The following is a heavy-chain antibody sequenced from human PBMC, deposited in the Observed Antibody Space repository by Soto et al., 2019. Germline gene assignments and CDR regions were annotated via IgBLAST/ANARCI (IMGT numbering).Heavy chain of an antibody. CDR2: IHYSGST. Sequence: PSETLSLTCTVSGGSTSSSSDFWGWIRQPPGEGLEWIGGIHYSGSTYYNPSLKSRVTISVDTSDNQFSLNVRSVTAADTAVYFCARMFCTSQCYPYLDYWGQG. V-gene: IGHV4-39*01. D-gene: IGHD2-2*01. J-gene: IGHJ4*02. CDR3: ARMFCTSQCYPYLDY. CDR1: GGSTSSSSDF.